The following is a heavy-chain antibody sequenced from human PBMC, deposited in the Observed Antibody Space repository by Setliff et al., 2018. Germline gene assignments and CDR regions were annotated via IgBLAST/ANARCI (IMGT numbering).Heavy chain of an antibody. J-gene: IGHJ3*01. V-gene: IGHV5-51*01. CDR3: TRHDDRNKCTSSSCYRENDAFDV. D-gene: IGHD2-2*01. CDR1: GYIFTNYW. CDR2: IYLGNSDT. Sequence: GESLKFSCKASGYIFTNYWIGWVRQMPGKGLEWMGVIYLGNSDTRYSPSFQGQVTISADKSINTAYLQWSSQKASDTAIYYCTRHDDRNKCTSSSCYRENDAFDVWGQGAVVTVSS.